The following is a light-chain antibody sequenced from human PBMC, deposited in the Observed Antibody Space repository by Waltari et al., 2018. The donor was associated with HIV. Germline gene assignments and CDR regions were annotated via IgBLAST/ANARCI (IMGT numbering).Light chain of an antibody. Sequence: DIQMTQSPSSVSASVGDRVTLTCRATQGISTWLAWYQQKSGKAPRLLISGASNLEPGVPSRVSGRGSGTSFSLTITSLQAEDFAIYYCQQTNSFPFTFGQGTRLQMK. V-gene: IGKV1-12*01. CDR2: GAS. J-gene: IGKJ5*01. CDR3: QQTNSFPFT. CDR1: QGISTW.